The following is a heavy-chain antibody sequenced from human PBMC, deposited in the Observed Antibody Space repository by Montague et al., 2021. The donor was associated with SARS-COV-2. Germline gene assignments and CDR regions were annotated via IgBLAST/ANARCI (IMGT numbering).Heavy chain of an antibody. Sequence: SETLSLTCTVSGGSISSYYWSWIRQPPGKALEWIGYIYYSGSTNYNSSLNSRVTISVDTSKNQFSLKLTSVTAADTAVYFCAREENSYQAGTKYFDLWGRGTLVTVSS. D-gene: IGHD5-18*01. CDR1: GGSISSYY. V-gene: IGHV4-59*01. CDR2: IYYSGST. CDR3: AREENSYQAGTKYFDL. J-gene: IGHJ2*01.